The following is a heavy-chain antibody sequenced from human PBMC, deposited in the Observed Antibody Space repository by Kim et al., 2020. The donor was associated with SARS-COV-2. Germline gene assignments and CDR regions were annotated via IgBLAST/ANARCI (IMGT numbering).Heavy chain of an antibody. CDR1: GFTIGSDW. CDR2: INNDGTEK. J-gene: IGHJ4*02. V-gene: IGHV3-7*03. CDR3: AREPSAGST. Sequence: GGSLRLSCAASGFTIGSDWMSWVRQAPGKGLQWVAIINNDGTEKNYLNSVRGRFSISIDFAKNSLYLEMNNLRADDTAIYYCAREPSAGSTGGRGTLVTLS.